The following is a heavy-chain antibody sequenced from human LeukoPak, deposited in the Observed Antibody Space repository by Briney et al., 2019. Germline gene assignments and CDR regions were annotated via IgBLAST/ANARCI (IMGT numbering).Heavy chain of an antibody. Sequence: ASVKVSCKASGYTFTSHDINWVRQATGQGLEWMGWMSPNSGDTGYAQKFQGRVTMTSDSSISTAYMELSSLRSEDTAKYYCVRTPPNWGFDYWGQGTLVTVSS. V-gene: IGHV1-8*01. D-gene: IGHD7-27*01. J-gene: IGHJ4*02. CDR1: GYTFTSHD. CDR2: MSPNSGDT. CDR3: VRTPPNWGFDY.